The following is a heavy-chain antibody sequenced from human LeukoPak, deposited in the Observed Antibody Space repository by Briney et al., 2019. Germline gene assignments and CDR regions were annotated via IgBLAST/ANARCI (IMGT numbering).Heavy chain of an antibody. CDR1: GFTFSSYG. Sequence: GGSLRLSCAASGFTFSSYGMHWVRQAPGKGLEWVAVISYDESNKYYADSVKGRFTTSRDNSKNTLYLQMNSLRAEDTAVYYCAKEAVNYYDSSGYFDDAFDIWGQGTMVTVSS. V-gene: IGHV3-30*18. J-gene: IGHJ3*02. CDR3: AKEAVNYYDSSGYFDDAFDI. D-gene: IGHD3-22*01. CDR2: ISYDESNK.